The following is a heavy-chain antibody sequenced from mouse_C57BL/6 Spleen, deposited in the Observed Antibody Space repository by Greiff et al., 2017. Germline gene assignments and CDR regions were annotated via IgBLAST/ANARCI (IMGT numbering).Heavy chain of an antibody. D-gene: IGHD4-1*02. CDR1: GYTFTSYW. J-gene: IGHJ3*01. V-gene: IGHV1-69*01. CDR3: AINWDRSGFAY. CDR2: IDPSDSYT. Sequence: QVQLQQPGAELVMPGASVKLSCKASGYTFTSYWMHWVKQRPGQGLEWIGEIDPSDSYTNYNQKFKGKSTLTVDKSSSTAYMQLSSLTSEDAAVYYCAINWDRSGFAYWGQGTLVTVSA.